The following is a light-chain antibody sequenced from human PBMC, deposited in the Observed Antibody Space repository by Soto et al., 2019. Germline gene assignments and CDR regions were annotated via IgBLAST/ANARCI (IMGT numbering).Light chain of an antibody. CDR1: SSDVGSYNL. V-gene: IGLV2-23*01. J-gene: IGLJ3*02. CDR2: EGS. CDR3: GSYAGSRV. Sequence: QSALTQPASVSGSPGQSITISCTGTSSDVGSYNLVSWYQHHPGKAPKLMIYEGSKRPSGVSNRFSGSKSGNTASLTISGLQDEDEADYYCGSYAGSRVFGGGTKLTVL.